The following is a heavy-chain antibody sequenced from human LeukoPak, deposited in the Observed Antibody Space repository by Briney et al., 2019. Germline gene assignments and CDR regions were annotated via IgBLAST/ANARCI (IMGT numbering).Heavy chain of an antibody. Sequence: ASVKVSCKASGYTFTSYDINWVRQATGQGLEWMGWMNPNSGNTGYAQKFQGRVTMTRNTSISTAYMELSSLRSEDTAVYYCARSLGGVQLERRVGYYYGMDVWGQGTTVTVSS. CDR2: MNPNSGNT. CDR1: GYTFTSYD. D-gene: IGHD1-1*01. CDR3: ARSLGGVQLERRVGYYYGMDV. J-gene: IGHJ6*02. V-gene: IGHV1-8*01.